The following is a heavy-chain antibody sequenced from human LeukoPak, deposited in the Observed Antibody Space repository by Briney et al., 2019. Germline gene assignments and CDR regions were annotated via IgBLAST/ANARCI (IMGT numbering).Heavy chain of an antibody. CDR1: GYTFTSYG. V-gene: IGHV1-18*01. CDR2: ISAYNGNT. D-gene: IGHD6-13*01. Sequence: VASVKVSFKASGYTFTSYGISWVRQAPGQGLEWMGWISAYNGNTNYAQKLQGRVTMTTDTSTSTAYMELRSLRSDDTAVYYCARDMKQQLAYYYYYGMDVWGQGTTVTVSS. CDR3: ARDMKQQLAYYYYYGMDV. J-gene: IGHJ6*02.